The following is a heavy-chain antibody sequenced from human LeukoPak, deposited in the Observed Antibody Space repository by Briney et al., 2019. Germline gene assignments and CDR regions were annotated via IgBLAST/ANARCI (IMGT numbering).Heavy chain of an antibody. D-gene: IGHD3-9*01. V-gene: IGHV4-30-2*01. J-gene: IGHJ5*02. Sequence: SETLSLTCAVSGGSISSGGYSWSWIRQAPGKGLEWIGYIYHSGSTYYNPSLKSRVTISVDKSKNRFSLSLTSVTAADTAVYYCAREKVILTDYYDHTPKHRRAVYLFDPWGQGTLVTVSS. CDR3: AREKVILTDYYDHTPKHRRAVYLFDP. CDR2: IYHSGST. CDR1: GGSISSGGYS.